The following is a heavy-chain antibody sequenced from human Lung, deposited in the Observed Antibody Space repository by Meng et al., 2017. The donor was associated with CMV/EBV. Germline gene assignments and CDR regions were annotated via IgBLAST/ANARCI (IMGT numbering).Heavy chain of an antibody. Sequence: QVQLRESGPALVKPSQTLSLTCPVSGYSITNHNWWAWVRQPPGKGLEWIGEIPHRGSSAYNPSLKSRVSMSIDKSKNQFSLKLTSVTAADTAVYHCLRRSGGSVWGQGTLVTVSS. CDR3: LRRSGGSV. V-gene: IGHV4-4*02. CDR1: GYSITNHNW. CDR2: IPHRGSS. D-gene: IGHD3-10*01. J-gene: IGHJ1*01.